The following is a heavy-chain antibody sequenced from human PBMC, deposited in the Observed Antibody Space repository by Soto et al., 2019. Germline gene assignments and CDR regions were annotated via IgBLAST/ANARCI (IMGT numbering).Heavy chain of an antibody. Sequence: VQLVESGGGLVQPGGSLRLSCAASGFTFSSYEMNWVRQAPGKGLEWVSYISSSGSTIYYADSVKGRFTISRDNAKNSLYLQMNSLRAEDTAVYYCARGGLTGYYFDYWGQGTLVTVSS. CDR1: GFTFSSYE. J-gene: IGHJ4*02. CDR3: ARGGLTGYYFDY. CDR2: ISSSGSTI. V-gene: IGHV3-48*03.